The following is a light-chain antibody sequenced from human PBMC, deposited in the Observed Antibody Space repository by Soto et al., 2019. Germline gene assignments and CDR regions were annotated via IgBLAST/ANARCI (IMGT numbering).Light chain of an antibody. J-gene: IGLJ3*02. CDR3: CEYAGGSVYVL. CDR2: EVS. V-gene: IGLV2-23*02. Sequence: QSVLTQPASVSGSPGQSITISCTATSGDVGNYNLVSWYQQHPGKAPHLMIYEVSKRPSGVSNRFSGSKSGNTASLTISGLQAEDEADYYCCEYAGGSVYVLFGGGTKLTVL. CDR1: SGDVGNYNL.